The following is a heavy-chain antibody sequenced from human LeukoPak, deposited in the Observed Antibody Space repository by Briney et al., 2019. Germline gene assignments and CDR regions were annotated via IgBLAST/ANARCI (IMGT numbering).Heavy chain of an antibody. J-gene: IGHJ4*02. CDR2: ISGSGANT. D-gene: IGHD6-19*01. CDR1: EFTFDSYA. V-gene: IGHV3-23*01. Sequence: GSLRLSCAASEFTFDSYAMNWVRQAPGKGLEWVSAISGSGANTYYANSVKGRFTISRDNSKSTLFLQMDSLRAGDTAIYYCAKTSVSSGWPELFDFWGQGTLVTVSS. CDR3: AKTSVSSGWPELFDF.